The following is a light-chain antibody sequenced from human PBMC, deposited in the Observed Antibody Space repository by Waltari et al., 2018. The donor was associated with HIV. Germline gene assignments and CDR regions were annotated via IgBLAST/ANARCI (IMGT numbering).Light chain of an antibody. CDR1: SSNIGSHT. CDR3: AAWDDSLNGAI. Sequence: QSVLTQPPSASGTPGQRVTISCSGSSSNIGSHTVSWYQHLPGTAPKLLIYNNSQRPSGVPDRVSGSKSDTSASLAIRGLQSEDEAGYFCAAWDDSLNGAIFGGGTKLTVL. CDR2: NNS. V-gene: IGLV1-44*01. J-gene: IGLJ2*01.